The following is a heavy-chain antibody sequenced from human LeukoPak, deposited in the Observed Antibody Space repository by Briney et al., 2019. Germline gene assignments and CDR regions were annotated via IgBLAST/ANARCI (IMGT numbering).Heavy chain of an antibody. V-gene: IGHV3-53*01. J-gene: IGHJ3*02. Sequence: PGGSLRLSCAASGFTVSSNYMSWVRQAPGKGLEWVSVIYSGGSTYYADSVKSRFTISRDNSKNTLYLQMNSLRAEDTAVYYCASLIWSGDLDIWGQGTMVTVSS. CDR2: IYSGGST. CDR1: GFTVSSNY. CDR3: ASLIWSGDLDI. D-gene: IGHD3-10*01.